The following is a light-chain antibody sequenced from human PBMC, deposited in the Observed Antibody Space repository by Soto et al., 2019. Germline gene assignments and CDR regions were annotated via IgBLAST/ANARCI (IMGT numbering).Light chain of an antibody. CDR3: QHRSNWPLT. CDR2: DAS. V-gene: IGKV3-11*01. J-gene: IGKJ5*01. Sequence: EIVLTQSPATRSLSPGERATLSCRVSQSVSSYLAWYQQKAGQAPRLLIYDASNSATGIPARFSGSGSGTDFTLTISSLEPEDFAVYFCQHRSNWPLTFGQGPRLEIK. CDR1: QSVSSY.